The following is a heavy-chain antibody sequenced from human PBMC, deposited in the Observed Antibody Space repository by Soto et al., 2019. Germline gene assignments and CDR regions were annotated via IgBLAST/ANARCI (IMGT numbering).Heavy chain of an antibody. CDR3: AADSPVTTDAFDI. Sequence: QMQLVQSGPEVKKPGTSVKVSCKASGFTFTSCAVQWVRQARGQSLEWIGWIVVGSGNTNYAQKFQERVTITRDMSTSTACMELSSLRSEDTAVYYCAADSPVTTDAFDIWGQGTMVTVSS. CDR1: GFTFTSCA. V-gene: IGHV1-58*01. CDR2: IVVGSGNT. D-gene: IGHD4-17*01. J-gene: IGHJ3*02.